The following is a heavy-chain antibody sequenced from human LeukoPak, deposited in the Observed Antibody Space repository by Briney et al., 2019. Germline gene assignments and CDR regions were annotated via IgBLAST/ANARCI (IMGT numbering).Heavy chain of an antibody. CDR1: GATFTSYA. Sequence: SVKVSCKASGATFTSYAISWVRQAHGQGLEWMGGISPIFGTANYAQKFQGRVTITTDESTSTAYMELSSLRSEDTAVYYCARDRTGILDYWGQGTLVTVSS. D-gene: IGHD3/OR15-3a*01. V-gene: IGHV1-69*05. CDR2: ISPIFGTA. J-gene: IGHJ4*02. CDR3: ARDRTGILDY.